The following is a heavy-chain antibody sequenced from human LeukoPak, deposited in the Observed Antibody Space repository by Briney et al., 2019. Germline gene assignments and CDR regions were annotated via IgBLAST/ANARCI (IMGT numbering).Heavy chain of an antibody. Sequence: GGSLRLSCAASGFTFSAYWMSWVRQAPGKGLEWVANIKQDGSEKYYVDSVKGRFTISRDNAMNSMYLQMNSLTAEDTAVYYCAGGGSGWYGYWGQGTLVTVSS. V-gene: IGHV3-7*01. CDR2: IKQDGSEK. CDR1: GFTFSAYW. J-gene: IGHJ4*02. D-gene: IGHD6-19*01. CDR3: AGGGSGWYGY.